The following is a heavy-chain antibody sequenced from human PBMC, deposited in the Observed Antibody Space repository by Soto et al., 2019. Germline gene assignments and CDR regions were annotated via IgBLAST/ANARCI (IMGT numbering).Heavy chain of an antibody. Sequence: QVQLQQWGAGLLKPSETLPLTCAVYGGSFSYYYWNWIRQPPGKGLERIGEINHSGSTNYNPSLKRRVTISVDTSKNQFSLQLSSVTAADTGVYYCARVGCSSATCYSTFGYYYYGMDVWGPGTTVTVSS. CDR2: INHSGST. V-gene: IGHV4-34*01. D-gene: IGHD2-15*01. CDR3: ARVGCSSATCYSTFGYYYYGMDV. J-gene: IGHJ6*02. CDR1: GGSFSYYY.